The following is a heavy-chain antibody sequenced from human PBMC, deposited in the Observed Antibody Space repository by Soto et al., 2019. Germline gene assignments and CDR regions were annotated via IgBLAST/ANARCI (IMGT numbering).Heavy chain of an antibody. J-gene: IGHJ3*02. V-gene: IGHV3-23*01. D-gene: IGHD3-10*01. Sequence: PGGSLRLSCAASGFTFSSDAMSWVRQAPGKGLEWVSAISGSGGSTYCADSVKGRFTISRDNSKNTLYLQMNSLRAEDTAVYYCAKDLVGCGVRGVIGAFDIWGQGTMVTVSS. CDR3: AKDLVGCGVRGVIGAFDI. CDR1: GFTFSSDA. CDR2: ISGSGGST.